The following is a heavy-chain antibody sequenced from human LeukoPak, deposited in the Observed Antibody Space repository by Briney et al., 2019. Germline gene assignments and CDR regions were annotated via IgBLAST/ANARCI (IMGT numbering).Heavy chain of an antibody. J-gene: IGHJ4*02. CDR1: GYSFTRYW. Sequence: PGESLKISCKGSGYSFTRYWIGWVRQMPGKGLEWMGIIYPGDSDTRYSPSFQGQVTISADKSINTAYLQWRSLKASDTATCYCARQTATGYSDYWGQGALVTVSS. V-gene: IGHV5-51*01. CDR3: ARQTATGYSDY. D-gene: IGHD3-9*01. CDR2: IYPGDSDT.